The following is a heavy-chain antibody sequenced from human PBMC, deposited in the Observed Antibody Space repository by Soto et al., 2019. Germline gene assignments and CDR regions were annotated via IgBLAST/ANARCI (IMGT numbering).Heavy chain of an antibody. D-gene: IGHD3-3*01. CDR1: GGSVSSGSYY. J-gene: IGHJ6*02. V-gene: IGHV4-61*01. Sequence: LSLTCTVSGGSVSSGSYYWSWIRQPPGKGLEWIGYVYCSGSTTYNPSLKSRVTISVDTSKNQFSLRLSSVTAADTAVYSCARVMGPTYNDFWSGHSVYYSYAMDVWGQGTTVSVSS. CDR3: ARVMGPTYNDFWSGHSVYYSYAMDV. CDR2: VYCSGST.